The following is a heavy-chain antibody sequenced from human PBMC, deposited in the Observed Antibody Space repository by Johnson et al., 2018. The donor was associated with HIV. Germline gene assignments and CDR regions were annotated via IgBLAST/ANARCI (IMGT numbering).Heavy chain of an antibody. CDR3: AKQGSDPPL. CDR1: GCTFSRND. CDR2: IYSGGST. J-gene: IGHJ3*01. V-gene: IGHV3-66*04. Sequence: VQLVESGGGLVQPGGSLRLSCVNSGCTFSRNDMNWVRQAPGKGLEWVSVIYSGGSTYYADSVKGRFAVSRDDSKNTLYLQMSSLRVEDTAVYFCAKQGSDPPLWGQGTLVTVSS.